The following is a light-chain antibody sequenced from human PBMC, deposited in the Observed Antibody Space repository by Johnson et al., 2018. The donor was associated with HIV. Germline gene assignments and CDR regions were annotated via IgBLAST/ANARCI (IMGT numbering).Light chain of an antibody. J-gene: IGLJ1*01. CDR1: SSNIGNNY. V-gene: IGLV1-51*02. Sequence: QSVLTQPPSVSAAPGQKVTISCSGSSSNIGNNYVSWYQQLPETAPKLLIYDNNKRPSGIPDRFSGSKSGTSATLGITGLQTGDEADYYCGTWDSSLSVYVFGTWTKVTV. CDR2: DNN. CDR3: GTWDSSLSVYV.